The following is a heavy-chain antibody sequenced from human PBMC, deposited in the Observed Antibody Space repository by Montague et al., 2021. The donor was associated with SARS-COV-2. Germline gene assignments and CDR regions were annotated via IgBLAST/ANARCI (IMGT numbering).Heavy chain of an antibody. V-gene: IGHV3-23*01. CDR3: AKDTATIRIAVALMDV. CDR2: MSGSGVRR. J-gene: IGHJ6*02. Sequence: SLRLSCAASGFIFSNYAMTWVRQAPGKGLEWVSTMSGSGVRRDDADSVKGRFTISRDSSKNTLYLQMNSLRVEDTAVYYCAKDTATIRIAVALMDVWGQGTTVIVSS. CDR1: GFIFSNYA. D-gene: IGHD6-19*01.